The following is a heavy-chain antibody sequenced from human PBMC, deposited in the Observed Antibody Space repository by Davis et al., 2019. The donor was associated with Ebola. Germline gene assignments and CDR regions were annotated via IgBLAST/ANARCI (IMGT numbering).Heavy chain of an antibody. Sequence: GGSLRLSCAASGFTFSSYSMNWVRPAPGRGLEWVASISSSSSYIYYADSVKGRFTISRDNAKNSREMQMNSLRAEDTAVYYCATDQSYYDYGMDVWGKGTTVTVSS. CDR3: ATDQSYYDYGMDV. CDR2: ISSSSSYI. J-gene: IGHJ6*04. V-gene: IGHV3-21*04. CDR1: GFTFSSYS.